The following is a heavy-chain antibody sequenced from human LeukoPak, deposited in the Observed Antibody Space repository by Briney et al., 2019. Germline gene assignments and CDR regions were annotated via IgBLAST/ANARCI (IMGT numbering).Heavy chain of an antibody. CDR2: IYPGDSDI. CDR3: AREVYDSSGYYWDYFDY. V-gene: IGHV5-51*01. J-gene: IGHJ4*02. CDR1: GYSFTSYW. Sequence: GESLKISCKGSGYSFTSYWIAWVRLMPGKGLEWMGIIYPGDSDIRYSPSFQGQVTISADKSISTAYLQWSSLKASDTAMYYCAREVYDSSGYYWDYFDYWGQGTLVTVSS. D-gene: IGHD3-22*01.